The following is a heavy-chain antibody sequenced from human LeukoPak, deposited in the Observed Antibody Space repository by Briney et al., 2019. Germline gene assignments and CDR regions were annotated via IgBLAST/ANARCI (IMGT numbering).Heavy chain of an antibody. CDR1: GFTFSSYG. CDR3: ARLGEDSYGYQIDFDY. D-gene: IGHD5-18*01. V-gene: IGHV3-30*03. CDR2: TSYDGTKN. Sequence: GGSLRLSCAASGFTFSSYGMHWVRQAPGKGLDWVAFTSYDGTKNYYADSVKGRFTISRDNSKNTLFLQMNSLRPEDTAVYYCARLGEDSYGYQIDFDYWGQGTLVTASS. J-gene: IGHJ4*02.